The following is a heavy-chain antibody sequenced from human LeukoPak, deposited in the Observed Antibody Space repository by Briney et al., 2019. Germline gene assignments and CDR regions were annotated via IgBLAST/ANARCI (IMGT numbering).Heavy chain of an antibody. V-gene: IGHV3-21*01. Sequence: PGGSLRLSCAASGFTFSSYSMNWVRQAPGKGLEWVSSISSSSSYIYYADSVKGRFTISRDNAKNSLYLRMNSLRAEDTAVYYCARSALYYYGMDVWGQGTTVTVSS. CDR2: ISSSSSYI. J-gene: IGHJ6*02. CDR3: ARSALYYYGMDV. CDR1: GFTFSSYS.